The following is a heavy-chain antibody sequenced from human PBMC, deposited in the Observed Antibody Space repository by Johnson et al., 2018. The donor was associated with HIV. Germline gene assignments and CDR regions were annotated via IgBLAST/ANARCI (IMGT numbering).Heavy chain of an antibody. CDR3: ARTKGSYQEWDAFDI. Sequence: QVQLVESGGGVVQPGRSLRLSCAASGFTFSSYAMHWVHQAPGKGLEWVAVISYDGSNKYYADSVKGRFTISRDNSKNTLYLQMNSLRAEDTAVYYCARTKGSYQEWDAFDIWGQGTMVTVSS. CDR2: ISYDGSNK. V-gene: IGHV3-30*04. D-gene: IGHD1-26*01. J-gene: IGHJ3*02. CDR1: GFTFSSYA.